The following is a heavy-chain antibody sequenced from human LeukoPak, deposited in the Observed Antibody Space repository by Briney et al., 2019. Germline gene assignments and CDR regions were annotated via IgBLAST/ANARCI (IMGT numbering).Heavy chain of an antibody. CDR1: GYTFTSYY. V-gene: IGHV1-46*01. CDR3: ARASSWSRPYYYGMDV. CDR2: VNPSGGST. J-gene: IGHJ6*02. Sequence: ASVKVSCKASGYTFTSYYMHWVRQAPGQGLEWMGIVNPSGGSTSYAQKSQGRVTMTRDTSTSTVYMELSSLRSEDTAVYYCARASSWSRPYYYGMDVWGQGTTVTVSS. D-gene: IGHD2-15*01.